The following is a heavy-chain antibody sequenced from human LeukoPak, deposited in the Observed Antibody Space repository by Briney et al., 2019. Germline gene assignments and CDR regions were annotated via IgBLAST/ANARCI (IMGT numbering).Heavy chain of an antibody. D-gene: IGHD3-3*01. J-gene: IGHJ4*02. CDR3: ARLHGHSRYGGVLRFLEWLLYYFDY. V-gene: IGHV5-51*01. CDR1: GYSFTSYW. Sequence: GESLKISCKGSGYSFTSYWIGWVRQMPGKGLEWMGIIYPGDSDTRYSPSFQGQVTISADKSISTAYLQWSSLKASDTAMYYCARLHGHSRYGGVLRFLEWLLYYFDYWGQGTLVTVSS. CDR2: IYPGDSDT.